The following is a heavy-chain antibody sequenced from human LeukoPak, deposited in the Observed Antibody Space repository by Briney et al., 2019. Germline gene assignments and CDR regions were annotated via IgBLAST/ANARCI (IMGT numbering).Heavy chain of an antibody. CDR2: MNPNSGNT. CDR1: GYTFTNYD. Sequence: ASVKVSCKAFGYTFTNYDINWVRQATGQGLEWMGWMNPNSGNTGYAQKFQGRVTMTSNTSISTAYMELSSLKSEDTAVYYCVRGVAVVAATLGSLKIWFDPWGQGTLVTVSS. D-gene: IGHD2-15*01. CDR3: VRGVAVVAATLGSLKIWFDP. J-gene: IGHJ5*02. V-gene: IGHV1-8*01.